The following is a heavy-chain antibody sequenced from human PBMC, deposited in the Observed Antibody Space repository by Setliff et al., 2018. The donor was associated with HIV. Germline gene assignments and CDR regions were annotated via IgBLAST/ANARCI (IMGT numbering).Heavy chain of an antibody. V-gene: IGHV1-2*02. D-gene: IGHD4-4*01. CDR2: IYPNSGDT. J-gene: IGHJ4*02. Sequence: GASVKVSCKASGYTFTGYYIHWVRQAPGQGLEWMGWIYPNSGDTKYAQKFQGRVTMTRDTSISTAYMGLSWLSSDDTAVYYCARDRPGDGGNYQIDYWGQGTLVTVSS. CDR1: GYTFTGYY. CDR3: ARDRPGDGGNYQIDY.